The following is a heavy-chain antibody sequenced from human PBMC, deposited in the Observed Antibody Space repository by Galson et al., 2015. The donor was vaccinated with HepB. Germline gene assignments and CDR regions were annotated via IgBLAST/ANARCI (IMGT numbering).Heavy chain of an antibody. CDR2: ISPSGNT. CDR3: ARRARGKSLYQLARKQYYYYYIDV. J-gene: IGHJ6*03. Sequence: LSLTCAVYGGSFNDYSWSWIRQSPLKGLEWLGEISPSGNTNYNPSLQSRLTISVDTSKNQFSLELRSVGAADTAVYYCARRARGKSLYQLARKQYYYYYIDVWGKGTTLTVS. V-gene: IGHV4-34*01. CDR1: GGSFNDYS. D-gene: IGHD2/OR15-2a*01.